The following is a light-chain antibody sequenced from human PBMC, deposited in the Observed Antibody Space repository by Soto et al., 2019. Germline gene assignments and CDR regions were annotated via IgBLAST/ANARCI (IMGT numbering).Light chain of an antibody. CDR1: QSISSS. Sequence: EIVLTQSPATLSLSPGERATLSCRASQSISSSLAWYQQKPGQAPRLLIYDASNRATGIPARFSGSGSGTHFTLTISSLEPEDFAVYYCQQRSNCLFGPGTKVDFK. CDR3: QQRSNCL. V-gene: IGKV3-11*01. J-gene: IGKJ3*01. CDR2: DAS.